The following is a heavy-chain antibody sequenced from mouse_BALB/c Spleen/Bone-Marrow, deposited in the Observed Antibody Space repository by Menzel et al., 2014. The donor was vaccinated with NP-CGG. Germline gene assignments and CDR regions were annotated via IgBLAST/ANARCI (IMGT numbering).Heavy chain of an antibody. D-gene: IGHD2-4*01. J-gene: IGHJ2*01. CDR3: ARLITTDY. Sequence: VQLQQSGAELVKPGASVKLSCTASGFNIKDTYMHWVKQRPEQGLEWIGRIDPANGNTKYDPKLQGKATITADTSSNTAYLQLSSLTSEDTAVYYCARLITTDYWGQGTTLTVSS. V-gene: IGHV14-3*02. CDR2: IDPANGNT. CDR1: GFNIKDTY.